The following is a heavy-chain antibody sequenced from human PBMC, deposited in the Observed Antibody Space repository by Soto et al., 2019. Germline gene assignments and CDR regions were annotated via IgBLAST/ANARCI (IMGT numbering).Heavy chain of an antibody. CDR3: ARDGPPMDY. J-gene: IGHJ4*02. Sequence: QVQLVQSGAEVKKPGASVKVSCKASGYTFTSYAISWVRQAPGQGLEWMGWISAYNGNTKYAQKLQGRVIMTTDTPTRTAHMELRSLRSDDTAVYYCARDGPPMDYWGQGTLVTVSS. D-gene: IGHD2-2*01. CDR2: ISAYNGNT. V-gene: IGHV1-18*01. CDR1: GYTFTSYA.